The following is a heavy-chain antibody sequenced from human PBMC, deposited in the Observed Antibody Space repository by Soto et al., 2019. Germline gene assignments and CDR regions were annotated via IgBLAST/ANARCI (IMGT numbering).Heavy chain of an antibody. V-gene: IGHV1-69*02. CDR2: IIPILGIA. J-gene: IGHJ4*02. CDR3: ANPPRY. CDR1: GGTFSSYT. Sequence: QVQLVQSGAEVKKPGSSVKVSCKASGGTFSSYTVSWVRQAPGQGLEWMGRIIPILGIANYAQKFQGRVTITADKATGTAYIELSSLRFEDTAVYYCANPPRYRGQGPLVTVSS.